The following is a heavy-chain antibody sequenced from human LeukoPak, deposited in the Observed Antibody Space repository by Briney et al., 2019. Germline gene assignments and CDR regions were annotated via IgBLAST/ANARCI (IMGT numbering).Heavy chain of an antibody. CDR3: ARGRGDIDFDY. Sequence: SQTLSLTCAISGDSVSSNRATWTWIRQSPSRGLEWLGRTYFRSKWYNDYAVSVKSRITINPDTSKNQFSLQLNSVTPEDTAVYYCARGRGDIDFDYWGQGILVTVSS. CDR2: TYFRSKWYN. J-gene: IGHJ4*02. V-gene: IGHV6-1*01. CDR1: GDSVSSNRAT.